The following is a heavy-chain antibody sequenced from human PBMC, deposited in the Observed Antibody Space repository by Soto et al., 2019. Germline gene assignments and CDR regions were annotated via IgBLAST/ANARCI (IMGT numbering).Heavy chain of an antibody. Sequence: SETLSLTCTVSGGSISSGGYYWSWIRQHPGKGLEWIGYIYYSGSTYYNPSLKSRVTISVDTSKNQFSLKLSSVTAADTAVYYCARGGYYFYYSMDVWGQGTTVTVSS. V-gene: IGHV4-31*03. CDR2: IYYSGST. CDR1: GGSISSGGYY. D-gene: IGHD3-16*01. J-gene: IGHJ6*02. CDR3: ARGGYYFYYSMDV.